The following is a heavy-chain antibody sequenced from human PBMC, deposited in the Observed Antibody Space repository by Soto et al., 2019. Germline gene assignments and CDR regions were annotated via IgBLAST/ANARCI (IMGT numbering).Heavy chain of an antibody. CDR3: ARDDSWIQLWHAFDY. CDR1: VYTFTGYY. CDR2: INPNSGGT. D-gene: IGHD5-18*01. J-gene: IGHJ4*02. V-gene: IGHV1-2*02. Sequence: AASVKVSCKASVYTFTGYYMHWVRQAPGQGLEWMGWINPNSGGTNYAQKFQGRVTMTRDTSISTAYMELSRLRSDDTAVYYCARDDSWIQLWHAFDYWGQGTLVTVSS.